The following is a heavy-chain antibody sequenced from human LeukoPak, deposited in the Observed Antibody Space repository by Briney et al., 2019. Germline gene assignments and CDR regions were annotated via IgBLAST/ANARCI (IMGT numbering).Heavy chain of an antibody. J-gene: IGHJ6*02. CDR1: GYTFTGYY. CDR2: INPNSGGT. V-gene: IGHV1-2*04. Sequence: ASVKVSCKASGYTFTGYYMHWVRQAPGQGLEWMGWINPNSGGTNYAQKFQGWVTMTRDTSISTAYMELRSLRSDDTAVYYCARDVGRYGMDVWGQGTTVTVSS. D-gene: IGHD1-26*01. CDR3: ARDVGRYGMDV.